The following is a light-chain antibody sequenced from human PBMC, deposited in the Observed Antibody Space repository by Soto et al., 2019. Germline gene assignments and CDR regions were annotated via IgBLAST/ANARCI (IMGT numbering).Light chain of an antibody. CDR3: QQRSNWPALT. CDR1: QSVSSY. Sequence: EIVLTQSPATLSLSPGERATLSCRASQSVSSYLAWYQQKPGQAPRLLIYDASNRAPGIPARFSGSGSGTDFPLTISSLEPEAFAVYYCQQRSNWPALTFGGGTKVEIK. V-gene: IGKV3-11*01. J-gene: IGKJ4*01. CDR2: DAS.